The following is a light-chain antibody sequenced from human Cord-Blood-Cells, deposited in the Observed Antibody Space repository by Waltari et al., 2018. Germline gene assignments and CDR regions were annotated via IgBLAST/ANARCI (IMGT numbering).Light chain of an antibody. Sequence: EIVLTQSPGTLSLSPGERATLSCRASQSVSSSYLAWYQQKPGQAPRLLIYGASSRATGIPDRVSGSGSGTDFTLTISRREPEDFAVYYCQQYGSSPLTFGGGTKVEIK. V-gene: IGKV3-20*01. J-gene: IGKJ4*01. CDR2: GAS. CDR1: QSVSSSY. CDR3: QQYGSSPLT.